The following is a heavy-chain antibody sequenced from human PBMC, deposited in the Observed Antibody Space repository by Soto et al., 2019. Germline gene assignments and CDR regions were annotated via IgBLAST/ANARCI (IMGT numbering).Heavy chain of an antibody. CDR3: ARALPGIAAAYDAFDV. D-gene: IGHD6-13*01. CDR2: IYYDGGT. V-gene: IGHV4-61*01. CDR1: GDSVISATYY. J-gene: IGHJ3*01. Sequence: SETLSLTCAVSGDSVISATYYWSWIRQPPGKGLEWIGYIYYDGGTTYNSSLKSRVTISTDTSRSQLSLQLTSATPADTAAYYCARALPGIAAAYDAFDVWGQGTMVTVSS.